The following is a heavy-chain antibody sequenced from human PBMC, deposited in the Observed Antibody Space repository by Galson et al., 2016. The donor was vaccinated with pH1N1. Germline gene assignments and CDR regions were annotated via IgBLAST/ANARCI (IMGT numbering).Heavy chain of an antibody. V-gene: IGHV1-69*02. D-gene: IGHD2-15*01. Sequence: SVKVSCKASGGTSSSYTINWVRQAPGKGLEWMGRIIPILGIANYAQKFQGRVTITADKSTSTAYMEVRNLRSEDTAVYYGARGRGLSPFFYYNGMDVWGQGTTVTVSS. J-gene: IGHJ6*02. CDR3: ARGRGLSPFFYYNGMDV. CDR2: IIPILGIA. CDR1: GGTSSSYT.